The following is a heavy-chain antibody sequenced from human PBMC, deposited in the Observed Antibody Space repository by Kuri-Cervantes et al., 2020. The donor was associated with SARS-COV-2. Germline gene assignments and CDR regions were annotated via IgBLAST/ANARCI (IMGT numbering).Heavy chain of an antibody. Sequence: ASVKVSCKASGYTFTSYYMHWVRQAPGQGLEWMGIINPSGGSTSYAQKFQGRVTMTRDTSTSTVYMELSSLRSEDTAVYYCARAPVPDYDFWSGYYTAYYFDYWGQGTLVTVSS. CDR2: INPSGGST. V-gene: IGHV1-46*01. CDR1: GYTFTSYY. D-gene: IGHD3-3*01. J-gene: IGHJ4*02. CDR3: ARAPVPDYDFWSGYYTAYYFDY.